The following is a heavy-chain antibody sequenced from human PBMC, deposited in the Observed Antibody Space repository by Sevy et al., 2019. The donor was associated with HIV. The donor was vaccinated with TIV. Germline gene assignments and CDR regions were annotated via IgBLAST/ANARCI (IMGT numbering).Heavy chain of an antibody. CDR2: ISGSGGST. D-gene: IGHD3-3*01. CDR3: ARRPDFGVVIPTGVIDV. V-gene: IGHV3-23*01. CDR1: GFTFSTYA. J-gene: IGHJ6*02. Sequence: GGSLRVSCAASGFTFSTYAMTWVRQAPGKGLQWVSVISGSGGSTYYADSVKGRFTISRDNSKNTMYLQMNSLRAEDTAVYYCARRPDFGVVIPTGVIDVWGQGTTVTVSS.